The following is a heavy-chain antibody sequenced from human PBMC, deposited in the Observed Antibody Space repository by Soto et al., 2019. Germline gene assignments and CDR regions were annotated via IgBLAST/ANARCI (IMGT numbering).Heavy chain of an antibody. CDR1: GFTFSSYG. CDR3: AKERLMVYAKPLHYYYYYGMDV. J-gene: IGHJ6*02. Sequence: GGSLRLSCAASGFTFSSYGMHWVRQAPGKGLEWVAVISYDGSNKYYADSVKGRFTISRDNSKNTLYLQMNSLRAEDTAVYYCAKERLMVYAKPLHYYYYYGMDVWGQGTTVTVSS. V-gene: IGHV3-30*18. CDR2: ISYDGSNK. D-gene: IGHD2-8*01.